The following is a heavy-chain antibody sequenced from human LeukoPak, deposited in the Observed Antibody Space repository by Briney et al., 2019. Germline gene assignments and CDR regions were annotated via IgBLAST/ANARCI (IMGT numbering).Heavy chain of an antibody. J-gene: IGHJ6*03. V-gene: IGHV3-30*02. CDR2: IRYDGINK. D-gene: IGHD6-13*01. Sequence: PGGSLRLSCAASGFTFSTHGMHWVRQAPGKGLEWVAFIRYDGINKYYADSVKGRFTISRDSFKNTLYLQMNSLRAEDTAVYYCARVSSSWFPDYYYYYYMDVWGKGTTVTVSS. CDR1: GFTFSTHG. CDR3: ARVSSSWFPDYYYYYYMDV.